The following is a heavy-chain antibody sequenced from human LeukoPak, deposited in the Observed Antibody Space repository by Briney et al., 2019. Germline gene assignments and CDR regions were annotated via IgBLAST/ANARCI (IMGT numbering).Heavy chain of an antibody. D-gene: IGHD2-2*01. V-gene: IGHV4-34*01. CDR1: GGSFSGYY. CDR3: ARQGYCSSTSCYHLDY. J-gene: IGHJ4*02. Sequence: SETLSLTCAVYGGSFSGYYWSWIRQPPGKGLEWIGEINHSGSTNYNPSLKSRVTISVDTSKNQFSLKLSSVTAADTAVYYRARQGYCSSTSCYHLDYWGQGTLVTVSS. CDR2: INHSGST.